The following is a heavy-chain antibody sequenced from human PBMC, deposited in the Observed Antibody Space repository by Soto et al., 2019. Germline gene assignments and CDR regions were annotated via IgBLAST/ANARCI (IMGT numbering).Heavy chain of an antibody. Sequence: GGSLRLSCAASAFSFSTSWMHWVRQAPGKGLVWVSRINNDGSNAAYADSVKGRFTISRDNAKNTLYMYMNFLRVEDTAVYYCARDETGPDVWGQGTTVTVSS. V-gene: IGHV3-74*01. CDR1: AFSFSTSW. CDR2: INNDGSNA. J-gene: IGHJ6*02. CDR3: ARDETGPDV.